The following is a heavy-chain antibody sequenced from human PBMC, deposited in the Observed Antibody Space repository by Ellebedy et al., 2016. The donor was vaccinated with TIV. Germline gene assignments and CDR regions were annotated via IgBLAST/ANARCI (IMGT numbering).Heavy chain of an antibody. V-gene: IGHV3-7*01. Sequence: GGSLRLXXAASGFTFSSYWMHWVRQAPGKGLEWVASIKQDGSKKNYVDSVKGRFTTSRDNAKNSLYLQMNSLRAEDTAVYYCARGYYDSSGYEHFDYWGQGTLVTVSS. J-gene: IGHJ4*02. D-gene: IGHD3-22*01. CDR3: ARGYYDSSGYEHFDY. CDR1: GFTFSSYW. CDR2: IKQDGSKK.